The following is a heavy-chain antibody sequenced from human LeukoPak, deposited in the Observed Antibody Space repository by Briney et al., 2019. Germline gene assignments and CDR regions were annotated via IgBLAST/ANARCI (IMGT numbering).Heavy chain of an antibody. V-gene: IGHV3-33*06. J-gene: IGHJ4*02. CDR3: AKLRTSSSYSSIDY. D-gene: IGHD6-6*01. CDR2: IWNDGSKK. Sequence: GTSLRLSCAASGFPFSSYGMHWVRQAPGKGLEWVAVIWNDGSKKYYVESVRGRFTISRDNSKNTLFLQMNSLRAEDTAVFFCAKLRTSSSYSSIDYWGQGTLVTVSA. CDR1: GFPFSSYG.